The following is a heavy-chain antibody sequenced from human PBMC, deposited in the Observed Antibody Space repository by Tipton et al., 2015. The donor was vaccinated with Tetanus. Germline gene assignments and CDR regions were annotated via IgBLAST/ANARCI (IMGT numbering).Heavy chain of an antibody. V-gene: IGHV1-46*04. CDR2: INPTDSST. CDR3: ARDSTHRRDGYNDFDY. D-gene: IGHD5-24*01. J-gene: IGHJ4*02. Sequence: QLVQSGAEVKKPGASVKVSCKAPTDTFSNYYMHWVRQAPGQGLEWVGLINPTDSSTDYAQKLQGRITLTRDTSTSTVYMQLSSLRSEDTAVYYCARDSTHRRDGYNDFDYWGQGTLVTVSS. CDR1: TDTFSNYY.